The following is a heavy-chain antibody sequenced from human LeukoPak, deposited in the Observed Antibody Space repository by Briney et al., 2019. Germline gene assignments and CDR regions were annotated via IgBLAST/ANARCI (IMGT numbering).Heavy chain of an antibody. D-gene: IGHD4-17*01. J-gene: IGHJ4*02. CDR3: ARDRSTTVTTYYGFDY. CDR2: ISSSSSYI. V-gene: IGHV3-21*01. CDR1: GFTFSSYS. Sequence: PGGSLRLSCAASGFTFSSYSMNWVCQAPGKGLEWVSSISSSSSYIYYADSVKGRFTISRDNAKNSLYLQMNSLRAEDTAVYYCARDRSTTVTTYYGFDYWGQGTLVTVSS.